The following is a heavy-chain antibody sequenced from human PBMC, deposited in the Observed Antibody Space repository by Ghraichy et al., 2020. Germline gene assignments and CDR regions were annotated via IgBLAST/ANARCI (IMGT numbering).Heavy chain of an antibody. CDR2: INHSGST. J-gene: IGHJ3*02. V-gene: IGHV4-34*01. Sequence: SETLSPTCAVYGGSFSGYYWSWIRQPPGKGLEWIGEINHSGSTNYNPSLKSRVTISVDTSKNQFSLKLSSVTAADTAVYYCARHYYGSGSYKYAFDTWGQGTMVTVSS. D-gene: IGHD3-10*01. CDR3: ARHYYGSGSYKYAFDT. CDR1: GGSFSGYY.